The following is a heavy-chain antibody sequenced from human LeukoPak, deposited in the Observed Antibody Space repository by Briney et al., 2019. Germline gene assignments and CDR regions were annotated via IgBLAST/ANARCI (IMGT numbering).Heavy chain of an antibody. D-gene: IGHD6-19*01. CDR1: GGSISNYY. CDR3: ARNAAVATSRSWFDP. Sequence: PSETLSLTCTVSGGSISNYYWSWIRQPPGKGLEWIGYAYYSGSTNYNPSLESRVTMSVDTSKNKFTLKLSSVTAADTAVYYCARNAAVATSRSWFDPWGQGSLVTVPS. CDR2: AYYSGST. V-gene: IGHV4-59*08. J-gene: IGHJ5*02.